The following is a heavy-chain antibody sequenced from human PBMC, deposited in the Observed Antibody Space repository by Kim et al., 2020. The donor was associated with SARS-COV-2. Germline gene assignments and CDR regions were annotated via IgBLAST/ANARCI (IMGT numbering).Heavy chain of an antibody. CDR1: GFTFSSYA. V-gene: IGHV3-30*04. J-gene: IGHJ4*02. CDR3: ARDSSSWYLSY. D-gene: IGHD6-13*01. CDR2: ISYDGSNK. Sequence: GRSLRLSCAASGFTFSSYAMHWVRQAPGKGLEWVAVISYDGSNKYYADSVKGRFTISRDNSKNTLYLQMNSLRAEDTAVYYCARDSSSWYLSYWGQGTLVTVSS.